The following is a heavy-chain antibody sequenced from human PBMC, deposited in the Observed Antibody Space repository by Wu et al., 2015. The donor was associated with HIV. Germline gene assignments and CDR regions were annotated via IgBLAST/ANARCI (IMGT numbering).Heavy chain of an antibody. V-gene: IGHV1-18*01. CDR2: ISGYNGNT. Sequence: VQSGAELKRPGASVKVSCKASGYTFPNYGISWVRQAPGQGLEWMGWISGYNGNTNYAPKFQDRVTMTTDTSTSTAYMELTTLRADDTAVYYCARDGRGWHLGQYYYYMDVWGKGTTVTVSS. D-gene: IGHD1-26*01. J-gene: IGHJ6*03. CDR1: GYTFPNYG. CDR3: ARDGRGWHLGQYYYYMDV.